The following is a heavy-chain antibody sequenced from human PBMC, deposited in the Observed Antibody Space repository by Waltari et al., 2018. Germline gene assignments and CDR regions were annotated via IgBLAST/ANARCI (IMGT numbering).Heavy chain of an antibody. J-gene: IGHJ6*03. Sequence: QVQLQQWGAGLLKPSETLSLTCAVYGGSFSGYYWSWIRQPPGKGLEWIGESNNSGSTNYNPSLKRRVTISVDTSNNQFSLKLNSVTAADTAVYYCARGSRRYYSMDVWGKGTTVTVSS. CDR2: SNNSGST. CDR1: GGSFSGYY. CDR3: ARGSRRYYSMDV. V-gene: IGHV4-34*01.